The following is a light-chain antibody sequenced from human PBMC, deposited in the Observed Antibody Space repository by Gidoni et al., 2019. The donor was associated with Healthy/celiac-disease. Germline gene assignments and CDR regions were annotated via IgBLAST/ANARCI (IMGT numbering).Light chain of an antibody. CDR1: QSVSSN. Sequence: EIVMTQSQATLSVSPGERATLSCRASQSVSSNLAWYQQKPGQAPMLLIYGASTRATGIPARFSGSGSGTEFTLTISSLQSEDFAVYYCQQYNNWPPAYTFGQGTKLEIK. J-gene: IGKJ2*01. CDR2: GAS. V-gene: IGKV3-15*01. CDR3: QQYNNWPPAYT.